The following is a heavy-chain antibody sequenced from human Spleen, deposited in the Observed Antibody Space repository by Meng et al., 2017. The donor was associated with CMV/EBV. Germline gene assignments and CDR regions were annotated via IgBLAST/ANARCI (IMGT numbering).Heavy chain of an antibody. V-gene: IGHV5-51*01. D-gene: IGHD3-16*01. Sequence: FTNSWIGWVRQMPGKGLEWMGTIYPRDSDTTYSPSFQGQVTISVDKSISTAYLQWSSLKASDTAMYYCARLLYYDYVWGTPYNWFDPWGQGTLVTVSS. CDR1: FTNSW. J-gene: IGHJ5*02. CDR3: ARLLYYDYVWGTPYNWFDP. CDR2: IYPRDSDT.